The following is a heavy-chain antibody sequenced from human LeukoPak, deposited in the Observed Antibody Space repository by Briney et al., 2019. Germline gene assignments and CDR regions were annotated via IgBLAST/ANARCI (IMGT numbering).Heavy chain of an antibody. CDR3: ARETSSSSGFDY. CDR1: GGSISSNY. J-gene: IGHJ4*02. V-gene: IGHV4-59*01. CDR2: IYYSGST. D-gene: IGHD6-6*01. Sequence: SETRSLTCTVSGGSISSNYWSWIRQPPGKGREWIGYIYYSGSTKYNPSLKSRVTISVDTSKNQFSLKLSSVTAADTAAYYCARETSSSSGFDYWGQGTLVTVSS.